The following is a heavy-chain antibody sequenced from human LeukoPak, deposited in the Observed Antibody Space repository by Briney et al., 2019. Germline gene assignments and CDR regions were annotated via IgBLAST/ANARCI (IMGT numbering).Heavy chain of an antibody. V-gene: IGHV3-7*01. CDR1: GFTFSSYS. D-gene: IGHD6-19*01. CDR3: SRHGSGWYQKVY. Sequence: GGSLRLSCAASGFTFSSYSMSWVRQAPGKGLEWVANIKQDGSEKNYVGTVKGGFTISRDNAKNSLYLQMNSLRAEDTAVYFCSRHGSGWYQKVYWGEGALVTVSS. CDR2: IKQDGSEK. J-gene: IGHJ4*02.